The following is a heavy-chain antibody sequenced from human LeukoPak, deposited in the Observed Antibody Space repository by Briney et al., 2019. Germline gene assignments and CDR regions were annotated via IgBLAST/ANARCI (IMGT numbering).Heavy chain of an antibody. CDR3: ARDLLEEQRYSDY. CDR1: GGSISSGGYY. V-gene: IGHV4-31*03. D-gene: IGHD6-25*01. J-gene: IGHJ4*02. CDR2: IYYSGST. Sequence: KPSETLSLTCTVSGGSISSGGYYWSWIRQHPGKGLEWIGYIYYSGSTYYNPSLKSRVTISVETSKNQFSLNLRSVTAADTAVYYCARDLLEEQRYSDYWGQGVLVTVSS.